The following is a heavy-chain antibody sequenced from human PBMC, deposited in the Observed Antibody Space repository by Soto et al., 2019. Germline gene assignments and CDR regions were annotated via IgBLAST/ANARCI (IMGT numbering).Heavy chain of an antibody. CDR1: GDSLRSYY. CDR2: IYYSGST. V-gene: IGHV4-59*01. J-gene: IGHJ5*02. D-gene: IGHD6-13*01. CDR3: ARGGRSSSWYLSLFDP. Sequence: SETLSLTFTASGDSLRSYYWSWIRQPPGKGLEWIGYIYYSGSTYYNPSLKSRVTISVDTSKNQFSLKLSSVTAADTAVYYCARGGRSSSWYLSLFDPWGQGTLVTVSS.